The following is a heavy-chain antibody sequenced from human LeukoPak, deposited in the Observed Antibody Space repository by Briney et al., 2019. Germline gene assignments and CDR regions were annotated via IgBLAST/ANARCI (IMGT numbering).Heavy chain of an antibody. J-gene: IGHJ4*02. D-gene: IGHD6-19*01. CDR1: GFTFSSDS. V-gene: IGHV3-48*02. CDR2: ISSSSSTI. CDR3: ATTSPMYDSGWFFDH. Sequence: SGGSLRLSCAASGFTFSSDSMNWVRQAPGKGLEWISYISSSSSTIYYADSVKGRFTISRDIAKHSLYLQMNGLRDADTAVYYCATTSPMYDSGWFFDHWGQGTLVTVSS.